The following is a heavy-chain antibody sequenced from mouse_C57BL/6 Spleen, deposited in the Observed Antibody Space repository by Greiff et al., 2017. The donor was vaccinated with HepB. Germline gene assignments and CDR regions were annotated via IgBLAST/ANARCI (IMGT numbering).Heavy chain of an antibody. D-gene: IGHD2-4*01. CDR1: GYAFSSSW. Sequence: LEESGPELVKPGASVKISCKASGYAFSSSWMNWVKQRPGKGLEWIGRIYPGDGDTNYNGKFKGKATLTADKSSSTAYMQLSSLTSEDSAVYFCARRYDYDGFAYWGQGTLVTVSA. CDR2: IYPGDGDT. J-gene: IGHJ3*01. V-gene: IGHV1-82*01. CDR3: ARRYDYDGFAY.